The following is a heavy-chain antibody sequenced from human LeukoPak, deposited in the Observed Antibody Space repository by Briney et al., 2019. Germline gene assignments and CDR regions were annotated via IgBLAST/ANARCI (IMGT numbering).Heavy chain of an antibody. CDR2: IAYDGGNK. D-gene: IGHD6-19*01. CDR1: GFSFSSYG. J-gene: IGHJ4*02. Sequence: GGSLRLSCAASGFSFSSYGFHWVRQAPGKGLEWVAVIAYDGGNKYYADSVKGRFTIPRDNSRNTVYLQMNSLRAEDTALYYCAKEHKWMEYFFDYWGQGTLVTVSA. V-gene: IGHV3-30*18. CDR3: AKEHKWMEYFFDY.